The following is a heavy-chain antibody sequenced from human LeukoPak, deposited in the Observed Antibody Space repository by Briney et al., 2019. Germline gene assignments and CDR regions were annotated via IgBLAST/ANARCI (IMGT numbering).Heavy chain of an antibody. J-gene: IGHJ4*02. CDR2: IYHTGST. Sequence: NTSETLSLTCTISGGPVSDYYWSWNRQSPGKGLEWIGYIYHTGSTSYSPSLKSRVTISADTSQNQFSLKLSSVTAADTAVYYCASRKLGNDYWGQGTLVTVSS. V-gene: IGHV4-59*02. CDR3: ASRKLGNDY. D-gene: IGHD7-27*01. CDR1: GGPVSDYY.